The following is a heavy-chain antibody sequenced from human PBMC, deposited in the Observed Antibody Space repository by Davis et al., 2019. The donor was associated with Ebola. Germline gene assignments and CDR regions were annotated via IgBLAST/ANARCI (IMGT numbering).Heavy chain of an antibody. CDR1: GGSISSGGYS. CDR3: ARDYYYYGMDV. J-gene: IGHJ6*04. CDR2: IYHSGST. V-gene: IGHV4-30-2*01. Sequence: MPSETLSLTCAVSGGSISSGGYSWSWIRQPPGKGLEWIGYIYHSGSTYYNPSLKSRVTISVDRSKNQFSLKLSSVTAADTAVYYCARDYYYYGMDVWGKGTTVTVSS.